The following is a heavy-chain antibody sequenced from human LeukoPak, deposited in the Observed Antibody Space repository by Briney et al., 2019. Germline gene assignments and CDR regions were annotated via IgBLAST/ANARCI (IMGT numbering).Heavy chain of an antibody. CDR3: ARIIAARPDYFDY. CDR1: GYSFTSYW. J-gene: IGHJ4*02. Sequence: GESLKISCKGSGYSFTSYWIGWVRQMPGKGLEWTGIIYPGDSDTRYSPSFQGQVTISADKSINTAYLQWSSLKASDTAMYYCARIIAARPDYFDYWGQGTLVTVSS. V-gene: IGHV5-51*01. CDR2: IYPGDSDT. D-gene: IGHD6-6*01.